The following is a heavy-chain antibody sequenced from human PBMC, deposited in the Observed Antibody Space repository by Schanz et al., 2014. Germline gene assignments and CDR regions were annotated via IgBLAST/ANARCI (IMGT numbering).Heavy chain of an antibody. V-gene: IGHV1-2*06. CDR1: GYTFTDYG. CDR2: INPNSGGT. D-gene: IGHD3-10*01. CDR3: ARAKRFGDMDV. Sequence: QVQLVQSGAEVKKPGSSMKVSCKASGYTFTDYGVIWVRQAPGQGLEWMGRINPNSGGTNFAQKFQGRVTVTRDTSATTAYMELTSLRSEDTAVYYCARAKRFGDMDVWGQGTTVTVSS. J-gene: IGHJ6*02.